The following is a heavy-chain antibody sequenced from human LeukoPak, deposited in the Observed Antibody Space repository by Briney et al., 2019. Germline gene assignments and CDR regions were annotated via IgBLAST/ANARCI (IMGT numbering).Heavy chain of an antibody. CDR2: IGAGGGTT. D-gene: IGHD4-23*01. V-gene: IGHV3-23*01. CDR1: GFTFSDYA. J-gene: IGHJ3*02. CDR3: ARGNSGAFDI. Sequence: GGSLRLSCAASGFTFSDYAMSWVRQAPGKGLEWVSAIGAGGGTTYYADSVKGRFTISRENAKNSLYLQMNSLRAGDTAVYYCARGNSGAFDIWGQGTMVTVSS.